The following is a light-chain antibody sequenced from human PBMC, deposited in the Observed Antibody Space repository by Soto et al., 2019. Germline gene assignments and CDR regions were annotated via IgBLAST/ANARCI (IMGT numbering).Light chain of an antibody. CDR2: AAS. J-gene: IGKJ4*01. V-gene: IGKV1-39*01. CDR1: QSITNY. CDR3: QQSNSSPPT. Sequence: DIQMTQSPSALSASVGDRVTITCRASQSITNYLNWYQPRPGQXPNLLIYAASTLQAGVPSRFRGSGSGTDFTLTISSLQPEDVATYVGQQSNSSPPTFGGGTKVDIK.